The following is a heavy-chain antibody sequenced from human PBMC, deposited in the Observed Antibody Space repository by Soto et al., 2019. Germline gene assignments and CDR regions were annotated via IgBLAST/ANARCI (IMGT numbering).Heavy chain of an antibody. CDR1: GGTFSSYA. CDR3: ARGARGYSGYDFTYYSYGMDV. J-gene: IGHJ6*02. D-gene: IGHD5-12*01. Sequence: SVKVSCKASGGTFSSYAISWVRQAPGQGLEWMGGIIPIFGTANYAQKFQGRVTITADESTSTAYMELSSLRSEDTAVYYCARGARGYSGYDFTYYSYGMDVWGQGTTVTVYS. CDR2: IIPIFGTA. V-gene: IGHV1-69*13.